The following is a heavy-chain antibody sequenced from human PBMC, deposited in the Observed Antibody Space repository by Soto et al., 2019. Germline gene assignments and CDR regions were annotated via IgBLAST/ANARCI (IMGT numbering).Heavy chain of an antibody. CDR1: GFTFSSYA. D-gene: IGHD5-12*01. Sequence: GGSLRLSCAASGFTFSSYAMHWARQAPGKGLEWVAVISYDGSNKYYADSVKGRFTISRDNSKSTLYLQMNSLRAEDTAVYYCARGSHRWLQYAGSDYWGQGTLVTVSS. V-gene: IGHV3-30-3*01. CDR2: ISYDGSNK. J-gene: IGHJ4*02. CDR3: ARGSHRWLQYAGSDY.